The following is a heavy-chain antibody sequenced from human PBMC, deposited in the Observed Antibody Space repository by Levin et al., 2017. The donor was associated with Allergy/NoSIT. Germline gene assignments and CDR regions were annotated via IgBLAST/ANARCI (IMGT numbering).Heavy chain of an antibody. CDR3: AKDLSHGTPMVRGVIIGDFDY. Sequence: GESLKISCAASGFTFSSYAMSWVRQAPGKGLEWVSAISGSGGSTYYADSVKGRFTISRDNSKNTLYLQMNSLRAEDTAVYYCAKDLSHGTPMVRGVIIGDFDYWGQGTLVTVSS. CDR1: GFTFSSYA. CDR2: ISGSGGST. J-gene: IGHJ4*02. V-gene: IGHV3-23*01. D-gene: IGHD3-10*01.